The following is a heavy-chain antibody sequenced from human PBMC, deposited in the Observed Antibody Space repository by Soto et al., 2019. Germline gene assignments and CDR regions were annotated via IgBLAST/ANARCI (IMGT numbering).Heavy chain of an antibody. CDR3: VKDRSDTWSFDY. D-gene: IGHD2-8*02. CDR2: VTHDGSLY. V-gene: IGHV3-30*18. Sequence: QVQLVESGGGVVQPGRSLRLSCVASGFTFSSCAMHWVRQVPGKGLEWLAVVTHDGSLYPYADSVKGRFSISRDNSRMTLYLQMNSLRPEDTAVYYCVKDRSDTWSFDYWGQGTLVTVSS. CDR1: GFTFSSCA. J-gene: IGHJ4*02.